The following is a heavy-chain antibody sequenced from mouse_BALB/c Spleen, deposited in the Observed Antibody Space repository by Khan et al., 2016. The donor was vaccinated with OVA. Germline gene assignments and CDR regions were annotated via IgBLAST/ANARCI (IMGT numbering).Heavy chain of an antibody. CDR1: GYSFTDYT. V-gene: IGHV1-18*01. CDR3: ARGKYYGSNSWFAY. CDR2: INPYNGFT. J-gene: IGHJ3*01. Sequence: VQLQQSRPELVKPGASMKISCKASGYSFTDYTMNWVKQSHGKNLEWIGLINPYNGFTTYNQKFKGKATLTVHKSSSTAYMELLSLTSEDSAVYYCARGKYYGSNSWFAYWGQGTLVTVSA. D-gene: IGHD1-1*01.